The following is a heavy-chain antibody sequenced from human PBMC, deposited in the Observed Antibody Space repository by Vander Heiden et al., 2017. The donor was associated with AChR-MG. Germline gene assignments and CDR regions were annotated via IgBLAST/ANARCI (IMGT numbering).Heavy chain of an antibody. D-gene: IGHD6-13*01. J-gene: IGHJ4*02. CDR1: GFTFSSYA. Sequence: EVQLLESGGGLVQPGGSLRLSCAASGFTFSSYAMSWVRQAPGKGLEWVSAISGSGGSTYYADSVKGRFTISRDNSKNTLYLQMNSLRAEDTAVYYCAKETKYSSSWYYPFDYWGQGTLVTVSS. V-gene: IGHV3-23*01. CDR2: ISGSGGST. CDR3: AKETKYSSSWYYPFDY.